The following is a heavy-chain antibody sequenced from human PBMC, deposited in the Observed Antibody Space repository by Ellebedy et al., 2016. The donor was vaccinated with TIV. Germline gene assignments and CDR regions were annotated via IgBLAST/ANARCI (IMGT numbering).Heavy chain of an antibody. J-gene: IGHJ4*02. CDR2: IHPDDSDT. CDR3: ARLNYYDSSDYYSAFDY. D-gene: IGHD3-22*01. Sequence: GESLKISCKGSGYSFNSYWIGWVCQMPGKGLEWMGIIHPDDSDTRYSPSLQGQVIISADKSISTAYLQWSSLKDSDTAMYYCARLNYYDSSDYYSAFDYWGQGTLVTVSS. V-gene: IGHV5-51*01. CDR1: GYSFNSYW.